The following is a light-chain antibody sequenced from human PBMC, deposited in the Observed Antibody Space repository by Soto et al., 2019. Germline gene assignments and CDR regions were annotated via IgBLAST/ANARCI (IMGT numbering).Light chain of an antibody. Sequence: EIVLTQSPATLSLSTGDRATLSCRASQSVSSFLAWYQQKPGQAPRLLIFAASTRATGIPARFSGSGSGTDFALTLTSLELEDFEVYYCQQRSDCPSLYTFGQGTKLEIK. CDR2: AAS. CDR3: QQRSDCPSLYT. V-gene: IGKV3-11*01. J-gene: IGKJ2*01. CDR1: QSVSSF.